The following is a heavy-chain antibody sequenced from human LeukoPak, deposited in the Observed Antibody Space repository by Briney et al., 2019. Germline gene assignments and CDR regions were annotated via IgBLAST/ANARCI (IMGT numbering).Heavy chain of an antibody. CDR2: ISGSGDNT. V-gene: IGHV3-23*01. D-gene: IGHD3-22*01. J-gene: IGHJ4*02. Sequence: GGSLRLSCAASGFTFSSYAMSWVRQAPGKGLEWVSGISGSGDNTYYADSVKGRFTISRDNSKNTLYLQMNSLRAEDTAVYYCARAYYYDSSGYQRLFDYWGQGTLVTVSS. CDR1: GFTFSSYA. CDR3: ARAYYYDSSGYQRLFDY.